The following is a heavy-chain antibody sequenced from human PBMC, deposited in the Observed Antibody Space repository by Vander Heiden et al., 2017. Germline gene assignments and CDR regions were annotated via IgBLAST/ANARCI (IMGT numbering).Heavy chain of an antibody. CDR1: GFPFATST. CDR3: ARGNRTISGVVSNLGHEL. V-gene: IGHV3-30*04. Sequence: QLQPVDSGGGAVQPGRSLGLSCAASGFPFATSTMHWVRQDPGKGLEWVAVISYDGSNKYLAGSVKGRFTISRDNSRNTRYLQMNSLRGEDTAVDYCARGNRTISGVVSNLGHELWGRGTLVTVSS. CDR2: ISYDGSNK. D-gene: IGHD3-3*01. J-gene: IGHJ2*01.